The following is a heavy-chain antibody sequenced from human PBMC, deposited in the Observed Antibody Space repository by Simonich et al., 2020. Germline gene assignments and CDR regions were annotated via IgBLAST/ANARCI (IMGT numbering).Heavy chain of an antibody. D-gene: IGHD5-18*01. CDR1: GFTFSSYS. V-gene: IGHV3-21*01. J-gene: IGHJ4*02. CDR3: ARDVDTAMVFDY. Sequence: EVQLVESGGGLVKPGGSLRLSCAASGFTFSSYSMNWVRQSPGKGLEWVSSISNSSSYIYYADSGKGRFTISRDNAKNSLYLQMNSLRAEDTAVYYCARDVDTAMVFDYWGQGTLVTVSS. CDR2: ISNSSSYI.